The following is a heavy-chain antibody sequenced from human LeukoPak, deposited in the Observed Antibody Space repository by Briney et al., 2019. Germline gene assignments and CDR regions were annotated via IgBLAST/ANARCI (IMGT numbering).Heavy chain of an antibody. J-gene: IGHJ4*02. Sequence: GGSLRLSCAASGFTVSSNYMSWVRQAPGKGLEWVSVIYSGGSTYYADSVKGRFTISRDNSKNTLYLQMNSLRAEDTAVYYCARDLTHRYAGERAFDYWGQGILVSVSS. CDR3: ARDLTHRYAGERAFDY. D-gene: IGHD3-16*01. V-gene: IGHV3-53*01. CDR1: GFTVSSNY. CDR2: IYSGGST.